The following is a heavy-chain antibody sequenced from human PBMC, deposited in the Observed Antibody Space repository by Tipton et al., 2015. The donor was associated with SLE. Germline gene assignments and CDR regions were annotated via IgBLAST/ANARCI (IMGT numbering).Heavy chain of an antibody. CDR3: ARERYSSTWDDPSYYFYGMDV. Sequence: TLSLTCTVSGGSISSSNYYWGWIRQPPGKGLEWIGSIYHSGTAYYNPSLKSRVTISVDTSKKQFSLRLNSVTAADTAVYYCARERYSSTWDDPSYYFYGMDVWGQGTTVTVSS. J-gene: IGHJ6*02. V-gene: IGHV4-39*07. D-gene: IGHD6-13*01. CDR2: IYHSGTA. CDR1: GGSISSSNYY.